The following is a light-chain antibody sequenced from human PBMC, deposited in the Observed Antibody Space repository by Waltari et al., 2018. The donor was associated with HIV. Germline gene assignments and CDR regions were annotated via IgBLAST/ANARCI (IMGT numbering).Light chain of an antibody. V-gene: IGLV3-21*04. CDR1: SIGSKS. CDR3: QVWDSTSDQVV. CDR2: YNG. Sequence: SYVLTQPPSVSVAPGKTARITCGGDSIGSKSVHWYQQKPGQAPVLVIYYNGDRPSGIPERLSGFTSGNSATLTISRVEAGDEADYYCQVWDSTSDQVVFGGGTKLTVL. J-gene: IGLJ2*01.